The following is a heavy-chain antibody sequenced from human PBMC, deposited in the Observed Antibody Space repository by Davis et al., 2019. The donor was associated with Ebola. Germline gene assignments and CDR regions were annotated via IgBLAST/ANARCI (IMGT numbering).Heavy chain of an antibody. CDR2: IIPIFGTA. Sequence: AASVKVSCKASGGTFSSYAISWVRQAPGQGLEWMGGIIPIFGTANYAQKFQGRVTITADESTSTAYMELSSLRSEDTAGYYCARDHPKYYYYYYGMDVWGQGTTVTVSS. J-gene: IGHJ6*02. V-gene: IGHV1-69*13. CDR3: ARDHPKYYYYYYGMDV. CDR1: GGTFSSYA.